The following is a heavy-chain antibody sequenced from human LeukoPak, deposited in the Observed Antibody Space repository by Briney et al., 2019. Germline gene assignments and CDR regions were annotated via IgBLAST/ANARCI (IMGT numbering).Heavy chain of an antibody. CDR3: ACSAQYSYYYYMDV. Sequence: SGTLSLTCAVSGGSISSSNWWNWVRQPPGKGLEWIGEIYHSGSANYNPSLKSRVTISVDTSKNQLSLKVNSVTAADTAEYYCACSAQYSYYYYMDVWGKGTTVTVSS. J-gene: IGHJ6*03. CDR2: IYHSGSA. V-gene: IGHV4-4*02. D-gene: IGHD2/OR15-2a*01. CDR1: GGSISSSNW.